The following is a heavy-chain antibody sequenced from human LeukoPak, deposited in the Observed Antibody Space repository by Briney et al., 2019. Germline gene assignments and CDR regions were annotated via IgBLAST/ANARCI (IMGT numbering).Heavy chain of an antibody. CDR2: ITSDGSST. V-gene: IGHV3-74*01. D-gene: IGHD6-13*01. Sequence: QAGGSLRPSCAASGFTFSNYWMHWVRQAPGKGLVWVSRITSDGSSTSYADSVKGRFTISRDNAENTLYMRMNSLRPEDTAVYYCARGYYSSSRFDSWGQGTLVTVSS. CDR3: ARGYYSSSRFDS. CDR1: GFTFSNYW. J-gene: IGHJ4*02.